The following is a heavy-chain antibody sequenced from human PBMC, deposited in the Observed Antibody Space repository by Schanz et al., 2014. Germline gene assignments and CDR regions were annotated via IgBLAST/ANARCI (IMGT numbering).Heavy chain of an antibody. D-gene: IGHD1-1*01. Sequence: EVFLVESGGGLVQPGGSLRLSCAASGFAFSSFALSWVRQSPGKGLEWVSFISASGDSTSYADSVKGRFTISRDNSKNTLYLQMNSLRDEDTAMYYCARRVPYSFGLDVWGQGATVTVSS. CDR3: ARRVPYSFGLDV. CDR1: GFAFSSFA. J-gene: IGHJ6*02. V-gene: IGHV3-23*04. CDR2: ISASGDST.